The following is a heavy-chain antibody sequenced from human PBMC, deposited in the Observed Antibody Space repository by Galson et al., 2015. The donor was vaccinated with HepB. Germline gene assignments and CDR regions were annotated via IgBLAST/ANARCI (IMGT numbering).Heavy chain of an antibody. D-gene: IGHD3-16*01. CDR1: GGTFSSYA. CDR3: ARGGGDRRTEVLGVY. CDR2: IIPIFGTA. J-gene: IGHJ4*02. V-gene: IGHV1-69*13. Sequence: SVKVSCKASGGTFSSYAISWVRQAPGQGLEWMGGIIPIFGTANYAQKFQGRVTTTADESTSKAYMELSSLRCAATAVYYCARGGGDRRTEVLGVYWGQGTLVTVSS.